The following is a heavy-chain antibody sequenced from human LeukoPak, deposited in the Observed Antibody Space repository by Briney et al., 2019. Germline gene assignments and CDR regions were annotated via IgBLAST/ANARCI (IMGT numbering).Heavy chain of an antibody. D-gene: IGHD3-22*01. Sequence: SETLSLTCAVLSGSMTNSCWSWFRQAPGKGLEWLGFIYPHGRTEYNPSLKSRVAFSVDKSKMRASVSLSSVTASDTAVYYSREGYERSGYFLDFWGQGTLVTVSS. V-gene: IGHV4-4*09. CDR3: REGYERSGYFLDF. J-gene: IGHJ4*02. CDR1: SGSMTNSC. CDR2: IYPHGRT.